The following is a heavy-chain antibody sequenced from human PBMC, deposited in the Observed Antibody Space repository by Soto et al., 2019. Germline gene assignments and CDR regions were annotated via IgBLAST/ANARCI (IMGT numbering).Heavy chain of an antibody. J-gene: IGHJ4*02. Sequence: PSETLSLTCTVSGGSISSFYWSWIRQPPGRGLEWIGYIYNSGSTNYNPSLESRVTISVDTSKNQFSLKLSSVTAADTAVYYCASSTPRLAAAGFVYWGQGTLVTVSS. V-gene: IGHV4-59*01. CDR1: GGSISSFY. D-gene: IGHD6-13*01. CDR2: IYNSGST. CDR3: ASSTPRLAAAGFVY.